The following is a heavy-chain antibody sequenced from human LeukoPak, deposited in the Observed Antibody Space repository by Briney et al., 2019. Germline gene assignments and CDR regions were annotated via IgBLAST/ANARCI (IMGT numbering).Heavy chain of an antibody. Sequence: SGGSLRLSCAASGFTFSSYWMHWVRQAPGKGLVWVSRINSDGSTTTYADSVKSRFTISRDNANNTLYLQMNSLRAEDTAVYYCARESAVAGRGRWFDPWGQGTLVTVSS. D-gene: IGHD6-19*01. CDR2: INSDGSTT. CDR3: ARESAVAGRGRWFDP. V-gene: IGHV3-74*01. CDR1: GFTFSSYW. J-gene: IGHJ5*02.